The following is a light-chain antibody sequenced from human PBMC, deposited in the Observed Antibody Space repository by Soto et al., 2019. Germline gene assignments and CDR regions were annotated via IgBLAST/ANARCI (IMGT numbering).Light chain of an antibody. Sequence: QSALTQPASVSGTPGQSITISCTGSNSDVGIYEFVSWYQHHPGRAPKLIVSEVSHRPSGVSNRFSGSKSGNTASLTISGDQSVDEADYYSNSYASDDVPYGFGTGSKVTVL. J-gene: IGLJ1*01. V-gene: IGLV2-14*01. CDR1: NSDVGIYEF. CDR3: NSYASDDVPYG. CDR2: EVS.